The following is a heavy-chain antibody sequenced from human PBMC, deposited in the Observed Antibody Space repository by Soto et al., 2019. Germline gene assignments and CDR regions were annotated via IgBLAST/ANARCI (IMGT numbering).Heavy chain of an antibody. Sequence: QVQLQESGPGLVKPSQTLSLTCTVSGGSISSGGYYWSWIRQHPGKGLEWIGYIDYSGSTYYNPSLKSRVTISVDTSKSHFCLKLSSVTAADTAVYYCARGGLGYCSGGSCYSAELSRYYYGMDVWGQGTTVTVSS. V-gene: IGHV4-31*03. CDR1: GGSISSGGYY. CDR3: ARGGLGYCSGGSCYSAELSRYYYGMDV. D-gene: IGHD2-15*01. J-gene: IGHJ6*02. CDR2: IDYSGST.